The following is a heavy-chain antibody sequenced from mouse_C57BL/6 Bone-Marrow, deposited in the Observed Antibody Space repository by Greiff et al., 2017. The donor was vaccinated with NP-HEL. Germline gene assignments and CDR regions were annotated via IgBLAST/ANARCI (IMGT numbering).Heavy chain of an antibody. J-gene: IGHJ4*01. CDR3: ADYSNCYAMDY. CDR2: IDPSDSYT. V-gene: IGHV1-69*01. D-gene: IGHD2-5*01. CDR1: GYTFTSYW. Sequence: VQLQQPGAELVMPGASVKLSCKASGYTFTSYWMHWVKQRPGQGLEWIGEIDPSDSYTNYNQKFKDKSTLTVDKSSSTAYMQLSSLTSEDYAVYYCADYSNCYAMDYWGQGTSVTVSS.